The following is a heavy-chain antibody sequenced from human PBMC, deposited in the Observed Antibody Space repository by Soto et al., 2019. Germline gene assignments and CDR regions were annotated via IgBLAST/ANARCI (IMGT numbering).Heavy chain of an antibody. J-gene: IGHJ4*02. CDR3: ASAAVTAPDY. D-gene: IGHD2-21*02. V-gene: IGHV3-53*01. CDR2: IYSGGDT. CDR1: GFTVSRKY. Sequence: EVQLVESGGGLIQPGGSLRLSCAASGFTVSRKYMTWVRQAPGKGLEWVSVIYSGGDTYYADSVKGRFTISRENSKNTLYLQMNSLRAEDTAVYYCASAAVTAPDYWGQGTLVTVSS.